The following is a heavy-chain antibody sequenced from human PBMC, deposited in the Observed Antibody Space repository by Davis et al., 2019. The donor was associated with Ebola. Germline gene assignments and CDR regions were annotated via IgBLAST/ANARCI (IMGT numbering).Heavy chain of an antibody. J-gene: IGHJ4*02. CDR3: TTHYGGYVEN. V-gene: IGHV3-33*01. CDR2: IWHDGSNK. CDR1: GFTFSSYG. Sequence: GGSLRLSCAASGFTFSSYGMHWVRQAPGKGLEWVAIIWHDGSNKYYADSVKGRFTISRDSSKNTVYLQMNSLRAEDTAVYYCTTHYGGYVENWGQGTLVTVSS. D-gene: IGHD5-12*01.